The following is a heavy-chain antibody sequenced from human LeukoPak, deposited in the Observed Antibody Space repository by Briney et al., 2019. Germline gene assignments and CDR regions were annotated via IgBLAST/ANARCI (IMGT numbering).Heavy chain of an antibody. CDR1: GFTFSSYA. CDR3: AREIQLGY. V-gene: IGHV3-21*01. D-gene: IGHD5-18*01. Sequence: GGSLRLSCAASGFTFSSYAMSWVRQAPGKGLEWVSSISSSSSYIYYADSVKGRFTISRDDAKNSLYLQMNSLRAEDTAVYYCAREIQLGYWGQGTLVTVSS. J-gene: IGHJ4*02. CDR2: ISSSSSYI.